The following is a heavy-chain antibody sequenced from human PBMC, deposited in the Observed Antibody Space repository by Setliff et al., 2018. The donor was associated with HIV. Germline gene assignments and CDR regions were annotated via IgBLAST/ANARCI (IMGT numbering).Heavy chain of an antibody. CDR3: AREIGDYYDSSGYYPPTDYYYGMDV. D-gene: IGHD3-22*01. CDR1: GYTFTSYD. V-gene: IGHV1-18*01. J-gene: IGHJ6*02. Sequence: ASVKVSCKASGYTFTSYDISWVRQAPGQGLEWMGWISAYNGNTNYAQKLQGRVTMTTDTSTSTAYMELWSLRSDDTAVYYWAREIGDYYDSSGYYPPTDYYYGMDVWGQGTTVTVSS. CDR2: ISAYNGNT.